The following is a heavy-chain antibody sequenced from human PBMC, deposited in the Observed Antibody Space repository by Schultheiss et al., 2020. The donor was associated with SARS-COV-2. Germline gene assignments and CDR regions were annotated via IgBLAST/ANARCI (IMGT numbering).Heavy chain of an antibody. J-gene: IGHJ3*02. Sequence: GGSLRLSCVASEFTFSIYWMTWVRQAPGKGLEWVANIKQDGSEKYYTDSVKGRFTISRDNAKNSVFLQMNNVRAEDTAVYYCARDVGDAFDMWGQGTTVTVSS. CDR2: IKQDGSEK. V-gene: IGHV3-7*04. D-gene: IGHD1-26*01. CDR3: ARDVGDAFDM. CDR1: EFTFSIYW.